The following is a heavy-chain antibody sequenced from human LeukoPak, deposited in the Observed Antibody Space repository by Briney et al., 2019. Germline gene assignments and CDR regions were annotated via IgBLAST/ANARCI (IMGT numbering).Heavy chain of an antibody. CDR2: IYYSGST. Sequence: PSGTLSLTCTVSGGSISSYYWSWIRQPPGKGLEWIGYIYYSGSTNYNPSLKSRVTISVDTSKNQFSLKLSSVTAADTAVYYCARSERGSSWAGNYYGMDVWGQGTTVTVSS. CDR3: ARSERGSSWAGNYYGMDV. CDR1: GGSISSYY. V-gene: IGHV4-59*08. D-gene: IGHD6-13*01. J-gene: IGHJ6*02.